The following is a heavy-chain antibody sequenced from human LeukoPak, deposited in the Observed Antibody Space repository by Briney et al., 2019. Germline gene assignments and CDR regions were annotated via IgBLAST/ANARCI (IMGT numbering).Heavy chain of an antibody. CDR2: IIPIFGTA. Sequence: SVQVSCKASGYTFTSYAMHWVRQAPGQGLEWMGGIIPIFGTANYAQKFQGRVTITADESTSTAYMELSSLRSEDTAVYYCARNYCGGDCYSLVNGYFDYWGQGTLVTVSS. D-gene: IGHD2-21*02. CDR1: GYTFTSYA. J-gene: IGHJ4*02. CDR3: ARNYCGGDCYSLVNGYFDY. V-gene: IGHV1-69*13.